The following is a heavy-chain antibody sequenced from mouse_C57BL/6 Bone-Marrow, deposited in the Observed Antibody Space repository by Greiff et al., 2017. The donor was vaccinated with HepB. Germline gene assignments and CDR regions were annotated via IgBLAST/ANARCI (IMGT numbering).Heavy chain of an antibody. CDR3: ARDDEYGYYAMDY. CDR2: ISDGGRYT. Sequence: EVMLVESGGGLVKPGGSLKLSCAASGFTFSSYAMSWVRQTPEKRLEWVATISDGGRYTYYPDNVKGRFTISGDNTKNNLYLQMSHLKSEDTAMYYCARDDEYGYYAMDYWGQGTSVTVSS. V-gene: IGHV5-4*01. D-gene: IGHD5-1*01. CDR1: GFTFSSYA. J-gene: IGHJ4*01.